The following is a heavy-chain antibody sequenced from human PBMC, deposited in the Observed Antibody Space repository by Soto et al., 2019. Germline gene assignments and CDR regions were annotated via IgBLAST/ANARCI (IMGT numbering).Heavy chain of an antibody. CDR2: ISSSSSTI. Sequence: EVQLVESGGGLVQPGGSLRLSCAASGFTFSSYSMNWVRQAPGKGLEWVSYISSSSSTIYYADSVKGRFTISRDNAQNSLYLQMNSLGAEDTAVYYCARGLRYFDWLLYYYFDYWGQGTLVTVSS. D-gene: IGHD3-9*01. J-gene: IGHJ4*02. V-gene: IGHV3-48*01. CDR1: GFTFSSYS. CDR3: ARGLRYFDWLLYYYFDY.